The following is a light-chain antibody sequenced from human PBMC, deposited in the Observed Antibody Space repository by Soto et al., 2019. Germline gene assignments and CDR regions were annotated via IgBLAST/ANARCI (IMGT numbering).Light chain of an antibody. V-gene: IGKV1-5*01. J-gene: IGKJ1*01. CDR1: QGISGW. Sequence: DIQMTQSPSTLSASVGDRVTITCRASQGISGWLAWYQQKPGKAPKLLIYDASSLESGVPSRFSGSGSGTDFTLTISSLQPDDFATYYCQQYSDSSGAFGQGTKVDI. CDR2: DAS. CDR3: QQYSDSSGA.